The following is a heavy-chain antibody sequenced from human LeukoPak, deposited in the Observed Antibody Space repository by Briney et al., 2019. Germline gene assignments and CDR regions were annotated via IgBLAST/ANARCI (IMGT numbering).Heavy chain of an antibody. V-gene: IGHV4-39*02. CDR1: GGSISSDSHY. J-gene: IGHJ2*01. Sequence: SETLSHTCIVSGGSISSDSHYWGWIRQPPGKGLEWIGTMYYSGNTYYNPSLKSRVTISVDASKNQFSLRLSSVTAADTAVYYCARDSYDYGGNSELWYFDLWGRGTLVTVSS. CDR3: ARDSYDYGGNSELWYFDL. D-gene: IGHD4-23*01. CDR2: MYYSGNT.